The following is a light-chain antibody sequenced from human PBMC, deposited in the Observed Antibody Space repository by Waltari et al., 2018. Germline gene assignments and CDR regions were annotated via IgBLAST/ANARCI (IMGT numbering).Light chain of an antibody. CDR2: DVS. Sequence: QSALTQPASVSGSPGQSITISCTGTSSDVGAYNYVSWYQQHPGKAPKLMIYDVSNRPAGVSNRFSGSKSGKTASLTISGLQAEDEADYYCSSYTSSITYVFGTGTEVTVL. J-gene: IGLJ1*01. CDR1: SSDVGAYNY. CDR3: SSYTSSITYV. V-gene: IGLV2-14*03.